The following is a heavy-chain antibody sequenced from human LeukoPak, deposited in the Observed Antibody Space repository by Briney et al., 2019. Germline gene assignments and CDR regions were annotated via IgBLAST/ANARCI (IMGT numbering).Heavy chain of an antibody. J-gene: IGHJ4*02. CDR2: IYYSGST. V-gene: IGHV4-39*07. Sequence: EPSETLSLTCTVPGGSISSSSYYWGWIRQPPGKGLEWIGSIYYSGSTYYNPSLKSRVTISVDTSKNQFSLKLSSVTAADTAVYYCARLHIAAAWVDYWGQGTLVTVSS. CDR1: GGSISSSSYY. D-gene: IGHD6-13*01. CDR3: ARLHIAAAWVDY.